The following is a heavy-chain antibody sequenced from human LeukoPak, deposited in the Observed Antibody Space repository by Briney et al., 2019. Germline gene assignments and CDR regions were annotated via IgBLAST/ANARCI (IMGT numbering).Heavy chain of an antibody. CDR1: GYSFTSYW. Sequence: GESLKISCKGSGYSFTSYWIGWVRQMPGKGLEWWGIIYPGDSDTRYSPSFQGQVTISADKSISTAYLQWSSLKASDTAMYYCARQIYGQSDFHYYYYYDMDVWGQGTTVTVSS. J-gene: IGHJ6*02. CDR2: IYPGDSDT. D-gene: IGHD4-17*01. V-gene: IGHV5-51*01. CDR3: ARQIYGQSDFHYYYYYDMDV.